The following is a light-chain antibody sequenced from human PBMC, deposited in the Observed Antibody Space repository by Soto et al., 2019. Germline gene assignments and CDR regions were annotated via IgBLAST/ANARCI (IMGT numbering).Light chain of an antibody. V-gene: IGKV3-20*01. CDR3: QQYSNSLRT. CDR1: QSVSNSY. J-gene: IGKJ1*01. Sequence: EIVLTQSPGTLSLSPGERATLSCRASQSVSNSYLAWYQQKPGQAPRLLIYAASRRATGVPDRFSGSGSGTDFTLTISRLEPEDFAVYYCQQYSNSLRTFGQGTKVDNK. CDR2: AAS.